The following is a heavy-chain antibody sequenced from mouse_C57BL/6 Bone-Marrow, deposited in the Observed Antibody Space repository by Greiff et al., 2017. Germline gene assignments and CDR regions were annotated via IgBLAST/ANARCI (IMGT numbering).Heavy chain of an antibody. V-gene: IGHV1-7*01. Sequence: VQLQQSGAELAKPGASVKLSCTASGYTFTSYWMHWVKQRPGQGLEWIGYINPSSGYTKYNQKFKDKATLTADKSSSTAYMQLSSLTYEDSAVYYCARNDGSACWYFDVWGTGTTVTVSS. CDR1: GYTFTSYW. J-gene: IGHJ1*03. CDR2: INPSSGYT. CDR3: ARNDGSACWYFDV. D-gene: IGHD1-1*01.